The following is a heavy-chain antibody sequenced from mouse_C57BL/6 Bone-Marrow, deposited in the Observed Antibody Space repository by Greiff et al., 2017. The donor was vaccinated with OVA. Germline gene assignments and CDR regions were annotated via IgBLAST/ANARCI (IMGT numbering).Heavy chain of an antibody. J-gene: IGHJ4*01. V-gene: IGHV10-3*01. CDR1: GFTFNTYA. CDR2: IRSKSSNYAT. CDR3: VGETTVVAPYYYAMDY. Sequence: EVQLVESGGGLVQPKGSLKLSCAASGFTFNTYAMHWVRQAPGKGLEWVARIRSKSSNYATYYADSVKDRFTIYRDDSQSMLYLQMNNLKTEDTAMYYCVGETTVVAPYYYAMDYWGQGTSVTVSS. D-gene: IGHD1-1*01.